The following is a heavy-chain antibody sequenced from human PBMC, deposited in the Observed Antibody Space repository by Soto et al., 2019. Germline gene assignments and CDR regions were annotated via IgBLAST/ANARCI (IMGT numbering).Heavy chain of an antibody. Sequence: QVQLVQSGAEVKKAGASVRISCKASGYTFSTSGMHWVRQAPGQGLEWVGWINGVNGNTKFSQKFQDRVSITRDSSAGTAYMELSGLTSEGTGVFYCARAPRLTQLSAWGQGTLVIVSS. D-gene: IGHD1-1*01. CDR3: ARAPRLTQLSA. CDR2: INGVNGNT. V-gene: IGHV1-3*01. CDR1: GYTFSTSG. J-gene: IGHJ5*02.